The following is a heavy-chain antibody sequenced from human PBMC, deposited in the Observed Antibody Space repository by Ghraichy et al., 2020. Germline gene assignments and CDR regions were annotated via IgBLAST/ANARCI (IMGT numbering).Heavy chain of an antibody. CDR3: AREVDYPRPYYFDY. J-gene: IGHJ4*02. CDR2: IYSGGST. D-gene: IGHD4-11*01. Sequence: GGSLRLSCAASGFTVSSNYMSWVRQAPGKGLEWVSVIYSGGSTYYADSVKGRFTISRDNSKNTLYLQMNSLRAEDTAVYYCAREVDYPRPYYFDYWGQGTLVTVSS. CDR1: GFTVSSNY. V-gene: IGHV3-66*01.